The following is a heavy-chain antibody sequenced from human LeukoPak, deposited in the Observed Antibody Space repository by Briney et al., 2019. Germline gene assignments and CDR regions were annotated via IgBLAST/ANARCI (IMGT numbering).Heavy chain of an antibody. D-gene: IGHD2-21*02. CDR3: ARAISVVVPGFDI. J-gene: IGHJ3*02. CDR2: INPNSGGT. CDR1: GYTFTGYY. Sequence: ASVKVSCKASGYTFTGYYMHWVRQAPGQGLEWMGWINPNSGGTNYAQKFQGRVTMTRDASISTAYMELSRLRSDDTAVYYCARAISVVVPGFDIWGQGTMVTVSS. V-gene: IGHV1-2*02.